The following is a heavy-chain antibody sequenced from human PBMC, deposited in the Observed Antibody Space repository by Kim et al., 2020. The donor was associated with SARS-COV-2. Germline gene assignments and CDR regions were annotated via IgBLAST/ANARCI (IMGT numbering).Heavy chain of an antibody. V-gene: IGHV3-72*01. Sequence: KGRITISRDDSKNPLYLQMNSLKTEDTAVYYCARDGRGGYGDDYYGMDVWGQGTTVTVSS. J-gene: IGHJ6*02. CDR3: ARDGRGGYGDDYYGMDV. D-gene: IGHD4-17*01.